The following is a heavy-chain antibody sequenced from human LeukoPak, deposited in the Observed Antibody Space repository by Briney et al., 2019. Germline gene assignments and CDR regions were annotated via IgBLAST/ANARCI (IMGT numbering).Heavy chain of an antibody. CDR3: ARDKTSYGSGSYPPYYYYMDV. CDR2: IYTSGST. Sequence: PSETLSLTCSVSGYSISTGYYWSWIRQPAGKGLEWIGRIYTSGSTNYNPSLKSRVTISVDTSKNQFSLKLSSVTAADTAVYYCARDKTSYGSGSYPPYYYYMDVWGKGTTVTISS. D-gene: IGHD3-10*01. V-gene: IGHV4-61*02. J-gene: IGHJ6*03. CDR1: GYSISTGYY.